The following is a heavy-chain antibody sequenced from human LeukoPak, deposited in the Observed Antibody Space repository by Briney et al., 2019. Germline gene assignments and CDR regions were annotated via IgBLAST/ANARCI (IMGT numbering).Heavy chain of an antibody. CDR2: ISSSSSYI. CDR1: GFTFSTYS. D-gene: IGHD2-2*01. Sequence: KSGGSLRLSCGASGFTFSTYSMNWVRQAPGKGLEWVSSISSSSSYIHYADSVKGRFTISRDNAKNALYLQMNTLRAEDTAVYYCATDLQPFDYWGQGTLVTVSS. J-gene: IGHJ4*02. V-gene: IGHV3-21*01. CDR3: ATDLQPFDY.